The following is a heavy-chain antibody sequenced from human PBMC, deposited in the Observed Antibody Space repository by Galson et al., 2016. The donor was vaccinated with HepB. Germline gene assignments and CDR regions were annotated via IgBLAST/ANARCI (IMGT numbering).Heavy chain of an antibody. J-gene: IGHJ4*02. V-gene: IGHV1-18*01. CDR2: ITTXSGDT. D-gene: IGHD3-10*01. CDR3: ARDXDNYGSGSDY. Sequence: VKVSCKXSXYSFTXHSISWVRQAPGQGLXXXGYITTXSGDTYYXPNLQGRVTMTTDTSTRTAYMELRSLRSDDTAVYYCARDXDNYGSGSDYWGQGTLVTVSS. CDR1: XYSFTXHS.